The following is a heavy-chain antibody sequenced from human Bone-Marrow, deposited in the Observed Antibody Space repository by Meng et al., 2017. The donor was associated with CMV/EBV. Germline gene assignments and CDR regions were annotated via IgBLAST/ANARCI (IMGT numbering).Heavy chain of an antibody. Sequence: SETLSLTCAVYGGSFSGYYWSWIRQPPGKGLEWIGEINHSGSTNYNPSHKSRVTISVDTSKNQFSLKLSSVTAADTAVYYCARLAYSYGYVDYWGQGTLVTVSS. CDR1: GGSFSGYY. CDR2: INHSGST. D-gene: IGHD5-18*01. CDR3: ARLAYSYGYVDY. J-gene: IGHJ4*02. V-gene: IGHV4-34*01.